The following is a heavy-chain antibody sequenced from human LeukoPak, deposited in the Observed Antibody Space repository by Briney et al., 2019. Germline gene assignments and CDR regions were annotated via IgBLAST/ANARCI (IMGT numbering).Heavy chain of an antibody. CDR2: INSDGSST. V-gene: IGHV3-74*01. Sequence: PGGSLRLSCAASGFTFSSYWMHWVRQAPAKGLVWVSRINSDGSSTSYADSVKGRFTISRDNAKNTLYLQMNSLRAEDTAVYYCARVAIAARPQVIDYWGQGTLVTVSS. D-gene: IGHD6-6*01. J-gene: IGHJ4*02. CDR1: GFTFSSYW. CDR3: ARVAIAARPQVIDY.